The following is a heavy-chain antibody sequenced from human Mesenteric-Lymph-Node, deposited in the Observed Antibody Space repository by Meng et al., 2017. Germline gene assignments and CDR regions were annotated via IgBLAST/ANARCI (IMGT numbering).Heavy chain of an antibody. CDR3: VKDRAEYNDISGLNWFDP. D-gene: IGHD3-22*01. Sequence: GGSLRLSCAASGFTFLYYAMSWVRQAPGKGLEWVSGISANGHTTFYGDSVKGRFAISRDNSKNTLFLDMNYLRDEDTAVYYCVKDRAEYNDISGLNWFDPWGQGTLVTVSS. J-gene: IGHJ5*02. CDR2: ISANGHTT. V-gene: IGHV3-23*02. CDR1: GFTFLYYA.